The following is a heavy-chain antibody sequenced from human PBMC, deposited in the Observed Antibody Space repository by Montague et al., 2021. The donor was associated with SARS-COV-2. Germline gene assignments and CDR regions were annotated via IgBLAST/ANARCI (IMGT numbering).Heavy chain of an antibody. CDR3: ASPGGYCSGSSCYYVY. CDR2: IYYSGGS. Sequence: SETLSLTCTVSGGSISSYYWSWIRQPPGKGLEWIGYIYYSGGSNYNPSLKSRVPISIDTSKNQFSLNLNSVTAADGAVYYCASPGGYCSGSSCYYVYWGQGTLVTVSS. D-gene: IGHD2-15*01. CDR1: GGSISSYY. V-gene: IGHV4-59*01. J-gene: IGHJ4*02.